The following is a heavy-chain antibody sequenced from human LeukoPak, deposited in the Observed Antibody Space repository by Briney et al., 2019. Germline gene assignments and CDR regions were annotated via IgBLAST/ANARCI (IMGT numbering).Heavy chain of an antibody. D-gene: IGHD3-22*01. V-gene: IGHV3-7*03. CDR1: GFTFSSYW. Sequence: GGSLRLSCAASGFTFSSYWMSWVRQAPGKGLEWVANIKQDGSEKYCVDSVKGRFTISRDNSKNTLYLQMSSLRAEDTAVYYCARKDYYDNISWGQGTLVTVSS. J-gene: IGHJ4*02. CDR2: IKQDGSEK. CDR3: ARKDYYDNIS.